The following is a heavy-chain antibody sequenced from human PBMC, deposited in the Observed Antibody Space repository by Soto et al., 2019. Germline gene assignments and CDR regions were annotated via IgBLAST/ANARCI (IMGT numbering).Heavy chain of an antibody. V-gene: IGHV1-18*04. CDR2: ISSYNGNT. CDR3: ARGPRYCSTTSCFSGVTWFDP. D-gene: IGHD2-2*01. CDR1: GYTFTSYG. Sequence: ASVKVSCKTSGYTFTSYGISWVRQAPGQGLEWMGWISSYNGNTNYAQKVQGRVTMTTDTSTSTTYMELRSLRSDDTAVYYCARGPRYCSTTSCFSGVTWFDPWGQGTLVTVSS. J-gene: IGHJ5*02.